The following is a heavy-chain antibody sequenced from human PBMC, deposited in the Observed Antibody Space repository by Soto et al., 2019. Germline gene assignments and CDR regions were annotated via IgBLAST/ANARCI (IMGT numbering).Heavy chain of an antibody. Sequence: LETKSLTCTVAGGTIRSYCWSWIRQPPGKGLEWIGYIYYSGSTYYNPSLKSRVTISVDRSKNQFSLKLSSVTAADTAVYYCAAGGGLPRYYWGQGTLVTVSS. D-gene: IGHD5-12*01. CDR3: AAGGGLPRYY. V-gene: IGHV4-59*12. CDR2: IYYSGST. CDR1: GGTIRSYC. J-gene: IGHJ4*02.